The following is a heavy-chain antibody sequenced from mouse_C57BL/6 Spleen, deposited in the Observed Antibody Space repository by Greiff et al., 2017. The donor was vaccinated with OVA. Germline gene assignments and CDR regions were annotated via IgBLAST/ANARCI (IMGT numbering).Heavy chain of an antibody. CDR3: ARVAAAGYFDY. J-gene: IGHJ2*01. Sequence: EVKLQQSGPVLVKPGASVKMSCKASGYTFTDYYMNWVKQSHGKSLEWIGVINPYNGGTSYNQKFKGKATLTVDKSSSTAYVELNSLTSEDSAVYYCARVAAAGYFDYWGQGTTLTVSS. CDR1: GYTFTDYY. CDR2: INPYNGGT. D-gene: IGHD6-1*01. V-gene: IGHV1-19*01.